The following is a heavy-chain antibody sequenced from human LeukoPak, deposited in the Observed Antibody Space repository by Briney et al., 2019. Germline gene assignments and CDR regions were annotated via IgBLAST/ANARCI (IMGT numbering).Heavy chain of an antibody. CDR1: GYTFTSYG. CDR3: ARDVGYCSSTSCPRGFDY. CDR2: ISAYNGNT. Sequence: ASVKVSCKASGYTFTSYGISWVRQAPGQGLEWMGWISAYNGNTNYAQKLQGRVTMTTDTSTSTAYMELRSLRSDDTAVYYCARDVGYCSSTSCPRGFDYWGQGTLVTVSS. D-gene: IGHD2-2*01. J-gene: IGHJ4*02. V-gene: IGHV1-18*01.